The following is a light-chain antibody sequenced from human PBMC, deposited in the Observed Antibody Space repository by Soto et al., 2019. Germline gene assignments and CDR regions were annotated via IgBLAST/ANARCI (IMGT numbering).Light chain of an antibody. CDR1: QSVSSN. V-gene: IGKV3-15*01. CDR2: GAS. Sequence: EIVMTQSPATLSLSPGERATLSCRASQSVSSNLAWYQQKPGQAPRLLIYGASTRATGIPARFSGSGSGTEFTLTISSLQSEDFGVYYCQQYNNWPPYTFGQGTKLEIK. CDR3: QQYNNWPPYT. J-gene: IGKJ2*01.